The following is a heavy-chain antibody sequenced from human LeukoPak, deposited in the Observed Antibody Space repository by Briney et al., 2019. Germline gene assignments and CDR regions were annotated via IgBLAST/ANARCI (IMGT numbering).Heavy chain of an antibody. J-gene: IGHJ3*02. CDR2: ISTSGTT. CDR1: GNSIGTCY. CDR3: ARGGGDSASAFDI. Sequence: SETLSLTCTVSGNSIGTCYWNWIRQPAGKGLEWIGRISTSGTTDYNPSLKSRVTMSVDTSNSHFSLKLSSVTAADTAVYYCARGGGDSASAFDIWGQGTMVTVSS. D-gene: IGHD2-21*02. V-gene: IGHV4-4*07.